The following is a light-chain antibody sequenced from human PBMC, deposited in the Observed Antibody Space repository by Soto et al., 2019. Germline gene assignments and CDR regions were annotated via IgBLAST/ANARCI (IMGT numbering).Light chain of an antibody. Sequence: EIVLTQSPGTLSVSPGERATLSCRASQSASSSYLAWYQQKPGQAPRLLIHGASNRAAGIPDRFSGSGSGTDFTLTISRLEPDDFAVYYCQQYGSSTMYTFGQGTKLEIK. CDR2: GAS. J-gene: IGKJ2*01. CDR1: QSASSSY. V-gene: IGKV3-20*01. CDR3: QQYGSSTMYT.